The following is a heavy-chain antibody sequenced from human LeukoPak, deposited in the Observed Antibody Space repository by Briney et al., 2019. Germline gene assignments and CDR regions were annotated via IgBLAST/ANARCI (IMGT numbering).Heavy chain of an antibody. J-gene: IGHJ4*02. CDR2: IRYDGSNK. D-gene: IGHD1-26*01. CDR3: AKGLRWDDSGGYKY. Sequence: GGSLRLSCAASGFTFSSYGMHWVRQAPGKGLEWVAFIRYDGSNKYYADSVKGRFTISRDNSKNTLYLQMNSLRAEDTAVYYCAKGLRWDDSGGYKYWGQGTLVTVSS. CDR1: GFTFSSYG. V-gene: IGHV3-30*02.